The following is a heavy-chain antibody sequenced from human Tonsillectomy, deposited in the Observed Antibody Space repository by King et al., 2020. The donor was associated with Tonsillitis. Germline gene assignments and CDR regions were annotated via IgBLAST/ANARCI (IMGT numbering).Heavy chain of an antibody. CDR3: AGLEPDYDSGDYYISF. CDR2: IDPSDSYT. CDR1: GYRFTSYW. D-gene: IGHD3-10*01. Sequence: EVQLVESGAEVKKPGESLRISCKGSGYRFTSYWITWVRQMPGKGLEWMGRIDPSDSYTHYSPSFQGHVTISADKSISTAYLQWSSLMASDTAMYYCAGLEPDYDSGDYYISFWGQGTLVTVSS. J-gene: IGHJ4*02. V-gene: IGHV5-10-1*03.